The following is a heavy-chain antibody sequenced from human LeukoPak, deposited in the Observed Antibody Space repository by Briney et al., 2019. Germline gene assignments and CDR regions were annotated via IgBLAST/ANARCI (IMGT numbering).Heavy chain of an antibody. J-gene: IGHJ4*02. CDR3: AKLSSDSSGWYRGNFDY. CDR2: IGGNGGTT. Sequence: GGSLRLSCTDSGLDFSKYAINWVRQAPGKGLEWVSVIGGNGGTTHYADSVKGRFTISRDNSKNTLYLQMNSLRAEDTAVYYCAKLSSDSSGWYRGNFDYWGQGTLVTVSS. D-gene: IGHD6-19*01. CDR1: GLDFSKYA. V-gene: IGHV3-23*01.